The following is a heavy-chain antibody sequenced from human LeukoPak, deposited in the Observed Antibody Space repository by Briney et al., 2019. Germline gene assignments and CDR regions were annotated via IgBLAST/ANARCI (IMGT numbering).Heavy chain of an antibody. Sequence: GASVKVSCKASGYTFTNYGISWVRQAPGQGLEWMGWISAYNGNTSYAQKLQGRVTMTTDTSTSTAYMEVRSLRSDDTAVYYCARETGSYKGNYFDYWGQGTLVTVSS. V-gene: IGHV1-18*04. CDR3: ARETGSYKGNYFDY. CDR2: ISAYNGNT. CDR1: GYTFTNYG. D-gene: IGHD3-9*01. J-gene: IGHJ4*02.